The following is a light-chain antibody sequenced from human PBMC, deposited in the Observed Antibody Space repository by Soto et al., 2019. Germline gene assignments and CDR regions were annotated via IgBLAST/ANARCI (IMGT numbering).Light chain of an antibody. J-gene: IGLJ3*02. CDR3: SSYTTSSTPGVV. Sequence: QSVLTQPASVSGSPGQSITISCTGTSSDVGGYNYVSWYQQHPGKAPKLIIYDVSDRPSGVSNRFSGSKSGNTASLTISRLQAEDEADYYCSSYTTSSTPGVVFGGGTKLTVL. CDR2: DVS. V-gene: IGLV2-14*03. CDR1: SSDVGGYNY.